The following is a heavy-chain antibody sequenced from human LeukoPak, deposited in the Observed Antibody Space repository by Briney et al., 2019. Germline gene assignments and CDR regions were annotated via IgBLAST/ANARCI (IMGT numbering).Heavy chain of an antibody. V-gene: IGHV4-59*12. J-gene: IGHJ4*02. CDR1: GDSFSYFY. D-gene: IGHD4-17*01. CDR3: ARDNQYNSASSDYGGTNFDS. CDR2: IYNSGST. Sequence: SETLSLTCTVSGDSFSYFYWSWIRQPPGKGLEWIGYIYNSGSTNYNPSLKSRVTISLDTSKNRFSLKLSSVTAADTAMYYCARDNQYNSASSDYGGTNFDSWGQGTLVTVSS.